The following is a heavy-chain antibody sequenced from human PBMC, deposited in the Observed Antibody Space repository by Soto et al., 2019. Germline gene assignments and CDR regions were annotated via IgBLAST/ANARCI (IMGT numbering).Heavy chain of an antibody. CDR2: IIPISGTA. D-gene: IGHD2-2*01. CDR3: ARSQGSSTSLEIYYYYYYGMDV. CDR1: GGTFSSYA. Sequence: ASVKVSCTASGGTFSSYAISWVRQAPGQGLEWMGGIIPISGTASYAQKFQGRVTITADESTSTAYMELSSLRSEDTAVYYCARSQGSSTSLEIYYYYYYGMDVWGQGTTVTVSS. J-gene: IGHJ6*02. V-gene: IGHV1-69*13.